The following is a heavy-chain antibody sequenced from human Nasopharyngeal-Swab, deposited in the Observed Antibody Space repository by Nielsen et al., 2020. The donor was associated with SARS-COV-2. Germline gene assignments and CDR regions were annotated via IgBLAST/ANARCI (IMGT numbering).Heavy chain of an antibody. J-gene: IGHJ4*02. CDR2: ISYDGSNK. CDR1: GFTFSSYA. Sequence: GESLKISCAASGFTFSSYAMHWVRQAPGKGPEWVAVISYDGSNKYYADSVKGRFTISRDNSKNTLYLQMNSLRAEDTAVYYCARDQLGDTAMVTLDYWGQGTLVTVSS. CDR3: ARDQLGDTAMVTLDY. V-gene: IGHV3-30*04. D-gene: IGHD5-18*01.